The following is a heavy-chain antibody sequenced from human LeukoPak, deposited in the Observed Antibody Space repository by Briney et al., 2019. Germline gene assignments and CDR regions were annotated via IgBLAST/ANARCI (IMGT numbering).Heavy chain of an antibody. CDR3: ARTFGAVTYAFDY. D-gene: IGHD3-3*01. V-gene: IGHV3-21*01. CDR1: GFTFSSYS. J-gene: IGHJ4*02. Sequence: GGSLRLPCAASGFTFSSYSMNWVRQAPGKGLEWVSSISSSSSYIYYADPVKGRFTISRDNAKNSLYLQMNSLRAEDTAVYYCARTFGAVTYAFDYWGQGTLVTVSS. CDR2: ISSSSSYI.